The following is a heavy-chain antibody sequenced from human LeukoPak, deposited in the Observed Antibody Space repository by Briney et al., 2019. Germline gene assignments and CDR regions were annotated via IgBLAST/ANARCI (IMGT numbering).Heavy chain of an antibody. Sequence: GGSLRLSCADSGFSFTNAWMTWVRQAPGKGLEWVGRIKSKGDGGTTDYAAPVEGRFFMSRDDSKATLYLQMNSLKTEDTAVYYCTTDLGLTMIRGVIVKWGQGTLVTVSS. D-gene: IGHD3-10*01. CDR1: GFSFTNAW. V-gene: IGHV3-15*01. J-gene: IGHJ4*02. CDR2: IKSKGDGGTT. CDR3: TTDLGLTMIRGVIVK.